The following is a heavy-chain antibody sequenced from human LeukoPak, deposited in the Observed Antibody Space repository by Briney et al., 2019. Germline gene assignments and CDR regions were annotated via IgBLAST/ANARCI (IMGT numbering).Heavy chain of an antibody. CDR2: IIPIFGTA. CDR3: ARAGAWSGYYLYWFDP. V-gene: IGHV1-69*05. D-gene: IGHD3-3*01. CDR1: GGTFSSYA. J-gene: IGHJ5*02. Sequence: SVTVSCKASGGTFSSYAISWVRQAPGQGLEWMGGIIPIFGTANYAQKFQGRVTITTDESTSTAYMELSSLRSEDTAVYYCARAGAWSGYYLYWFDPWGQGTLVTVSS.